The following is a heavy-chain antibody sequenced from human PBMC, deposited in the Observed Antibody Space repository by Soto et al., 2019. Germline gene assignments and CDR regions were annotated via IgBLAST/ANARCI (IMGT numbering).Heavy chain of an antibody. J-gene: IGHJ6*02. V-gene: IGHV1-18*01. D-gene: IGHD6-13*01. Sequence: GASVKVSCKASGYTFTSYGISWVRQAPGQGLEWMGWISAYNGNTNYAQKLQGRVTMTTDTSTSTAYMELRSLRSDDTAVYYCARYTPSRIAAAGYYYGMDVWGQGTTVTVSS. CDR2: ISAYNGNT. CDR1: GYTFTSYG. CDR3: ARYTPSRIAAAGYYYGMDV.